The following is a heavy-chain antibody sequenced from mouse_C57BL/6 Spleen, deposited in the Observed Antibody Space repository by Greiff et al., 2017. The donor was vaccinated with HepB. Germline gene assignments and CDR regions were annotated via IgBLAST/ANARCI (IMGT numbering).Heavy chain of an antibody. CDR2: ISSGSSTI. Sequence: EVHLVESGGGLVKPGGSLKLSCAASGFTFSDYGMHWVRQAPEKGLEWVAYISSGSSTIYYADTVKGRFTISRDNAKNTLFLQMTSLRSEDTAMYYCARPDGGAMDYWGQGTSVTVSS. CDR1: GFTFSDYG. CDR3: ARPDGGAMDY. D-gene: IGHD2-3*01. V-gene: IGHV5-17*01. J-gene: IGHJ4*01.